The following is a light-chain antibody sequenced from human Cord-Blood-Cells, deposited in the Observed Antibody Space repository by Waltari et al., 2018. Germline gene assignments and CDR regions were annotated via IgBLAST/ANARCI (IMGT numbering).Light chain of an antibody. CDR3: QQYNNWPPYS. CDR2: GAS. J-gene: IGKJ2*03. V-gene: IGKV3-15*01. Sequence: EIVMTQSPATLSVSPGENATISCRASQSVSSNLAWYQQKPGQAPRLLIYGASTRATGIPARFSGSGSGTEFTLTISSLQSEDFAVYYCQQYNNWPPYSFGQGTKLEIK. CDR1: QSVSSN.